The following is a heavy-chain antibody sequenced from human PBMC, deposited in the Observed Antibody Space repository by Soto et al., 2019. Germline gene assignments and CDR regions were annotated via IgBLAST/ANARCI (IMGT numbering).Heavy chain of an antibody. CDR2: ISSSSSTM. CDR3: ARDLPRGLYYFDY. J-gene: IGHJ4*02. V-gene: IGHV3-48*02. CDR1: GFTFSSYC. D-gene: IGHD3-16*01. Sequence: GGSLRLSCAASGFTFSSYCMNWVRQAPGKGLEWVSYISSSSSTMYYADSVKGRFTISRDNAKNSLYLQLNSLRDEDTAVYYCARDLPRGLYYFDYWGQGILVTVSS.